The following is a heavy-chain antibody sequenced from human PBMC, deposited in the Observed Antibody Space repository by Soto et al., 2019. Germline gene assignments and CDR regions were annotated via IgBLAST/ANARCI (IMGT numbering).Heavy chain of an antibody. D-gene: IGHD6-19*01. CDR3: ASDFRTRGWFRQAGNFAMDV. V-gene: IGHV1-2*02. J-gene: IGHJ6*02. Sequence: QVQLVQSGAEVRKPGASVKVSCKASGYPYTNSYMHWVRQAPGQGLEWMGWIHPNNGGTNYAQKFQGRVTMTRDTSVSTVYMELNRLTSDDTAIYFCASDFRTRGWFRQAGNFAMDVWGQGTTVTVS. CDR1: GYPYTNSY. CDR2: IHPNNGGT.